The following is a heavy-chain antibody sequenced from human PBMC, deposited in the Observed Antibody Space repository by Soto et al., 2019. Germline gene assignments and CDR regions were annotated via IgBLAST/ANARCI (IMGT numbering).Heavy chain of an antibody. Sequence: QVQLVQSGAEVKKPGASEKVSCKASGYTFTSYDINWVRQATGQGLEWMGWMNPNSGNTGYAQKFQGRVTMTRNTSVSTAYMELSSLRSEDAAVYYWARERSAAGTGWFDPWGPGNLVTVSS. CDR3: ARERSAAGTGWFDP. J-gene: IGHJ5*02. CDR1: GYTFTSYD. V-gene: IGHV1-8*01. CDR2: MNPNSGNT. D-gene: IGHD6-13*01.